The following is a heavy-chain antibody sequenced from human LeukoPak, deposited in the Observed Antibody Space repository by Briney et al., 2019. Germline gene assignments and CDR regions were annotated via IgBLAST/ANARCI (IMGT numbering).Heavy chain of an antibody. CDR3: ARGRYSSSWVDY. J-gene: IGHJ4*02. CDR1: GGSISSSSYY. V-gene: IGHV4-39*01. D-gene: IGHD6-13*01. CDR2: IYYSGST. Sequence: QPSETLSLTCTVSGGSISSSSYYWGWIRQPPGKGLEWIGSIYYSGSTYYNPSLKIRVTISVDTSKNQFSLKLSSVTAADTAVYYCARGRYSSSWVDYWGQGTLVTVSS.